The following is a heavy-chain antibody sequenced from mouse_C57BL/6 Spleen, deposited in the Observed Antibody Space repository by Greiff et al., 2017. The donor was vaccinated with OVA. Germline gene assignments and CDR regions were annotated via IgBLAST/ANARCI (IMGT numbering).Heavy chain of an antibody. CDR2: IRLKSDNYAT. CDR3: PSITTNYYYFDY. CDR1: GFTFSNYW. Sequence: EVKLVESGGGLVQPGGSMKLSCVASGFTFSNYWMNWVRQSPEKGLEWVAQIRLKSDNYATHYAESVKGRFTISRDDSKSSVYLQMNNLRAEDTGIYYCPSITTNYYYFDYWGQGTTLTVSS. J-gene: IGHJ2*01. V-gene: IGHV6-3*01. D-gene: IGHD2-4*01.